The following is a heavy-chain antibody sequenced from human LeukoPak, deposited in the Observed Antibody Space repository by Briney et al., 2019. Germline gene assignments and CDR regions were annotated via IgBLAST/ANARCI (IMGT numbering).Heavy chain of an antibody. D-gene: IGHD3-3*01. J-gene: IGHJ3*02. CDR2: INSDGSNT. CDR3: ARVTYYDFWSGYHKDAFDI. Sequence: GGSLRLSCAASGFTFSSSWMHWVRQAPGKGLVWVSRINSDGSNTRYADSVKGRFTISRDNAKNTLYLQMNSLRAEDTAVYYCARVTYYDFWSGYHKDAFDIWGQGTMVTVSS. V-gene: IGHV3-74*01. CDR1: GFTFSSSW.